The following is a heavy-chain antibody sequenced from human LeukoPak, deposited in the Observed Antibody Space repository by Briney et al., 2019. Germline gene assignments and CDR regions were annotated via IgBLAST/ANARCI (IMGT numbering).Heavy chain of an antibody. CDR1: GFTFNSYA. D-gene: IGHD1-26*01. V-gene: IGHV3-23*01. CDR2: ISGSGCST. Sequence: PGGSLRLSCAASGFTFNSYAMSWVRQAPGKGLEWVSGISGSGCSTNYADSVKGRFTISRDNSKNTLYLQMNSLRAEDTAVYYCAKDSRYSGNYKAFDIWGQGTMVTVSS. CDR3: AKDSRYSGNYKAFDI. J-gene: IGHJ3*02.